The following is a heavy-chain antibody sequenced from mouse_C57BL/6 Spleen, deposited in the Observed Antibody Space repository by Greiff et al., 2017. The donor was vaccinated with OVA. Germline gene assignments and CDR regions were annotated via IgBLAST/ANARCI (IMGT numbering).Heavy chain of an antibody. Sequence: DVQLQESGPELVKPGASVKISCKASGYSFTGYYMNWVKQSPEKSLEWIGEINPSTGGTTYNQKFKAKATLTVDKSSSTAYMQLKSLTSEDSAVYYCARSRGPDYWGQGTTLTVSS. J-gene: IGHJ2*01. V-gene: IGHV1-42*01. CDR3: ARSRGPDY. D-gene: IGHD3-3*01. CDR2: INPSTGGT. CDR1: GYSFTGYY.